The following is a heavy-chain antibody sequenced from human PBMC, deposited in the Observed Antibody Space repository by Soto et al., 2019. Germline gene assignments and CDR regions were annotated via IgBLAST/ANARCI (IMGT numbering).Heavy chain of an antibody. V-gene: IGHV3-21*01. CDR2: ITSRGTYI. D-gene: IGHD3-10*01. CDR1: GFTFINYS. Sequence: EVQLVESGGGLVKPGGSLRLSCAASGFTFINYSMNWVRQAPGKGLEWVSSITSRGTYIYYADSVKGRFTISRDNAKNSLFLQMNSLRAEDTAVYYCATAPTNFFGAGSHRDYWGQGTLVTVSP. J-gene: IGHJ4*02. CDR3: ATAPTNFFGAGSHRDY.